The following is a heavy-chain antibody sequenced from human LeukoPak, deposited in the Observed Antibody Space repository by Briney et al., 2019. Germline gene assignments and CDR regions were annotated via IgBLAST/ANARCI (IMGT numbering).Heavy chain of an antibody. CDR1: GSSFTSSA. CDR3: AAGPYKWNYVGYFDL. CDR2: IDVGSGNT. J-gene: IGHJ2*01. Sequence: GASVKVSCKASGSSFTSSAVQWVRQARGQRPEWIGWIDVGSGNTNYAQKFQERVTITRDMSTTTAYMELSSLRFEDTAVYYCAAGPYKWNYVGYFDLWGRGTLVTVSS. D-gene: IGHD1-7*01. V-gene: IGHV1-58*01.